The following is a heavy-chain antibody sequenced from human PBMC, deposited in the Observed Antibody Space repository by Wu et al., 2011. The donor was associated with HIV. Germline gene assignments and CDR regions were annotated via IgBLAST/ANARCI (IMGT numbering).Heavy chain of an antibody. J-gene: IGHJ4*02. CDR2: IIPIFDTP. Sequence: QVQLVQSGAEVNRPGSSVKVSCKASGGTFSTYSVHWLRQAPGQGLEWLGGIIPIFDTPKFKQKFQGRVRISTDESTSTAYMELSSLKSDDTAVYYCASPITYDNGGPLHFWGQGTLITVSS. CDR1: GGTFSTYS. D-gene: IGHD3-22*01. CDR3: ASPITYDNGGPLHF. V-gene: IGHV1-69*05.